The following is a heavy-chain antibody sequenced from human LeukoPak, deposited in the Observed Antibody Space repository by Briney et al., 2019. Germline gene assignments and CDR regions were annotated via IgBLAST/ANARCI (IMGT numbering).Heavy chain of an antibody. J-gene: IGHJ3*02. V-gene: IGHV3-21*01. CDR3: ARDPDIIWAFDI. CDR2: ISSSSSYI. D-gene: IGHD5-12*01. CDR1: GFTFSSYS. Sequence: GGSLRLSCAASGFTFSSYSMNWVRQAPGEGLEWVSSISSSSSYIYYADSVKGRFTISRDNAKNSLYLQMNSLRAEDTAVYYCARDPDIIWAFDIWGQGTMVTVSS.